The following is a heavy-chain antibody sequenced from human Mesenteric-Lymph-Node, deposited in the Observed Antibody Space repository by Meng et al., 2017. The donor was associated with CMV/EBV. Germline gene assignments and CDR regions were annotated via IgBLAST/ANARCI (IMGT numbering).Heavy chain of an antibody. CDR3: ARGHYSNYVLFYYYYGMDV. V-gene: IGHV4-34*01. CDR2: VTHSGTT. CDR1: DGSFSGYY. Sequence: SETLSLTCGVYDGSFSGYYWTWIRQPPGKGLEWIGEVTHSGTTNYNPSLKSRVTISVDTSKNQFSLKLSSVTAADTAVYYCARGHYSNYVLFYYYYGMDVWGQGTTVTVSS. D-gene: IGHD4-11*01. J-gene: IGHJ6*02.